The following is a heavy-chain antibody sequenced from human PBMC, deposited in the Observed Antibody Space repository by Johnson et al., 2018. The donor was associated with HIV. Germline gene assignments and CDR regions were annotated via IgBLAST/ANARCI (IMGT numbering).Heavy chain of an antibody. D-gene: IGHD3-10*01. Sequence: VHLVESGGGLVQPGGSLRLSCAASGFTFSSYVMSWVRQAPGKGLEWVSVIYSGGSTYYADSVKGRFTISRDNSKNTLYLQMNSLRVEDTAVYYCASEVRGVLDIWGQGTMVTVSS. V-gene: IGHV3-66*01. J-gene: IGHJ3*02. CDR2: IYSGGST. CDR1: GFTFSSYV. CDR3: ASEVRGVLDI.